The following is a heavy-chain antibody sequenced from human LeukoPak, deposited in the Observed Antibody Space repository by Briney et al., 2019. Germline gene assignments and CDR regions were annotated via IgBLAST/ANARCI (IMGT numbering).Heavy chain of an antibody. J-gene: IGHJ4*03. CDR2: INNSGRTI. D-gene: IGHD2-15*01. CDR1: GFTLNEYS. Sequence: GGSLRLSCTVSGFTLNEYSMTWIRQAPGKGLEYLAFINNSGRTIYYADSVKGRFTISKDDAENSLFLQMSSLRVDDTAVYYCARDVGGLDHWGQGTAVTVSS. V-gene: IGHV3-11*01. CDR3: ARDVGGLDH.